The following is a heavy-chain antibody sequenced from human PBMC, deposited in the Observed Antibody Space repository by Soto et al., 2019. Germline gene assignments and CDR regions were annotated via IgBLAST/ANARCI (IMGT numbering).Heavy chain of an antibody. J-gene: IGHJ4*02. CDR2: IYNSGST. CDR1: GGSISSYY. CDR3: ARGGGSSSDY. V-gene: IGHV4-59*12. Sequence: SETLSLTWNVSGGSISSYYWSWIRQSPGKGLEWIGYIYNSGSTNYNPSLKSRVTISVDTSKNQFSLKLSSGTAADTAVYYCARGGGSSSDYWGQGTLVTVTS. D-gene: IGHD6-6*01.